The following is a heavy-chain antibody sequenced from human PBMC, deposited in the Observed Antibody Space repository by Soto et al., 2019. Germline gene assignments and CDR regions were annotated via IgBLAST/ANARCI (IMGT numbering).Heavy chain of an antibody. J-gene: IGHJ5*02. D-gene: IGHD6-6*01. CDR1: GFTFSSYA. CDR3: AKDPRWDSSSP. Sequence: GVLRLSCAASGFTFSSYAMSWVRQAPGKGLAWVSAISGSGGSTYYADSVKGRFTISRDNSKNTLYLQMNSLRAEDTAVYYCAKDPRWDSSSPWGQGTLVTVSS. V-gene: IGHV3-23*01. CDR2: ISGSGGST.